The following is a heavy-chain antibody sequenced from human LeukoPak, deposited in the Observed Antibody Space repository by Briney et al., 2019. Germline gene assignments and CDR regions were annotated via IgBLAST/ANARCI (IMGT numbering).Heavy chain of an antibody. V-gene: IGHV3-21*01. CDR2: ISSSSSYI. D-gene: IGHD3-16*02. Sequence: PGGSLRLSCAASGFTFSSYSMNWVRQAPGKGLEWVSSISSSSSYIYYADSVKGRFTISRDNAKNSLYLQMNSLRAEDTAVYYCARQVGVIQTYMDVWGKGTTVTVSS. J-gene: IGHJ6*03. CDR1: GFTFSSYS. CDR3: ARQVGVIQTYMDV.